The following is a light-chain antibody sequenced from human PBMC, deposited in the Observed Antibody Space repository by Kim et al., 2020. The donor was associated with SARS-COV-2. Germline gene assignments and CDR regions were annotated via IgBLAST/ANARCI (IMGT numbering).Light chain of an antibody. CDR3: GTWDSSLSAGGV. J-gene: IGLJ3*02. CDR1: RSNIGVNS. V-gene: IGLV1-51*01. Sequence: QSVLTQPPSVSAAPGQQVTISCSGSRSNIGVNSVSWYQHLPEMAPKLLIYDNDKRPSGIPDRFSGSKSGTSATLDITGLQTGDEADYYCGTWDSSLSAGGVFGGGTQLTVL. CDR2: DND.